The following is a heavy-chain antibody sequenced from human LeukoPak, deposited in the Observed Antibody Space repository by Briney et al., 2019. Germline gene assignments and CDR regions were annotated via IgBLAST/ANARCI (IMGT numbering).Heavy chain of an antibody. V-gene: IGHV4-34*01. CDR1: GGSFSGYY. J-gene: IGHJ2*01. CDR2: ITHSGST. Sequence: SETLSLTCAVYGGSFSGYYWSWIRQPPGKGLEWIGEITHSGSTNYNPSLKSRVTTSVDTSKNQFSLKLSSVTAADTAVYYCARGHWYFDLRGRGTLVTVSS. CDR3: ARGHWYFDL.